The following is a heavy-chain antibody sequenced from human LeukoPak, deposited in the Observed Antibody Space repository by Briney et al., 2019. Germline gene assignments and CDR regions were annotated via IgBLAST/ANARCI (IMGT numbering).Heavy chain of an antibody. CDR1: GGSISTYY. CDR2: IYHSGST. Sequence: PSETLSLTCTVSGGSISTYYWSWIRQPPGKGLEWIGYIYHSGSTKYNPSLKSRVTISVDTSQNQYSLKLSSVTAADTAVYYCARDGYSGSDALWGQGTLVTVSS. J-gene: IGHJ4*02. V-gene: IGHV4-59*01. D-gene: IGHD5-12*01. CDR3: ARDGYSGSDAL.